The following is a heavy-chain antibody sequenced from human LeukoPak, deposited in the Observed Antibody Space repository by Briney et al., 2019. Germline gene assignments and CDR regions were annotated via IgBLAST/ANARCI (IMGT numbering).Heavy chain of an antibody. CDR3: ARDQNWAFDY. CDR2: TVYRSKWSN. V-gene: IGHV6-1*01. J-gene: IGHJ4*02. CDR1: GDSVSTNSAA. Sequence: SQTLSLTCAISGDSVSTNSAAWNWIRHSPSRGLEWPGRTVYRSKWSNYYAVSVKSRIIINSDTSKNHFSLQLNSVTPEDTAVYYCARDQNWAFDYWGQGILVTVSS. D-gene: IGHD7-27*01.